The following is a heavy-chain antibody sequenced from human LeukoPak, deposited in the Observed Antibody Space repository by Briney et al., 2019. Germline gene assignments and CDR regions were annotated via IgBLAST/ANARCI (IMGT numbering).Heavy chain of an antibody. Sequence: ASVKVSCKASGYTFIGYYIHWVRQAPGQGLEWMGWINPNGGGTNYGEQFQGRVTMTRDTSFNTAYMEVSGLRYDDTAVYYCGRDRRYFGSGSSIDYWGQGTMVTVSS. CDR1: GYTFIGYY. J-gene: IGHJ4*02. V-gene: IGHV1-2*02. CDR2: INPNGGGT. CDR3: GRDRRYFGSGSSIDY. D-gene: IGHD3-10*01.